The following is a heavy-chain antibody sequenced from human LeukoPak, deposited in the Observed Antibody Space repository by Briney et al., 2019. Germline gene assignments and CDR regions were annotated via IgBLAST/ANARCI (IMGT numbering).Heavy chain of an antibody. Sequence: SETLSLTCAVSGGSIVTNDYSWNWIWQPPGKGLEWIGYIYHNGATYYNPSLKSRVTMSLDGSKNQFSLRLNSVTAADTAVYYCAKGQCSGVGCDSFHSWGQGALVTVSS. D-gene: IGHD2-15*01. CDR2: IYHNGAT. J-gene: IGHJ4*02. CDR3: AKGQCSGVGCDSFHS. V-gene: IGHV4-30-2*01. CDR1: GGSIVTNDYS.